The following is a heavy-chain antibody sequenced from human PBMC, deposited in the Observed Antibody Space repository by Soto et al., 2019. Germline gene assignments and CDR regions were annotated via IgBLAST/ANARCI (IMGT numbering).Heavy chain of an antibody. Sequence: PGGSLRLSCAASGFTFSSYSMNWVRQAPGKGLEWVSSISSSSSYIYYADSVKGRFTISRDNAKNSLYLQMNSLRAEDTAVYYYARARGMATIYYFDYWGQGTLVTVSS. V-gene: IGHV3-21*01. CDR1: GFTFSSYS. J-gene: IGHJ4*02. D-gene: IGHD5-12*01. CDR3: ARARGMATIYYFDY. CDR2: ISSSSSYI.